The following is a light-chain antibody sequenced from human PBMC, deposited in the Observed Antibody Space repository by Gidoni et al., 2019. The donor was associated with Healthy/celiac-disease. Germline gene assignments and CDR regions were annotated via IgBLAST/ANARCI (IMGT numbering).Light chain of an antibody. CDR2: RNN. V-gene: IGLV10-54*04. Sequence: QAGLTQPPSVSKGLRQTATLTCTGNSNNVGNQGAAWLQQHQGHPPKLLPYRNNNRPSGISERFSASRSGNTASLTITGPQPEDEADYYCSAWDSSLSAWVFGGGTKLTVL. CDR3: SAWDSSLSAWV. J-gene: IGLJ3*02. CDR1: SNNVGNQG.